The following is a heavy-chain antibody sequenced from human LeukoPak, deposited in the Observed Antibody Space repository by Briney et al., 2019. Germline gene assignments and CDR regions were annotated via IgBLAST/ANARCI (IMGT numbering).Heavy chain of an antibody. D-gene: IGHD3-22*01. V-gene: IGHV3-30*02. J-gene: IGHJ4*02. CDR2: IRYDGSNK. Sequence: GGSLRLSCAASGFTFSSYGMHWVRQAPGKGLEWVAFIRYDGSNKYYADSVKGRFTISRDNSKNTLYLQMNSLRAEDTAVYYCARDFHRRLYDSSGYYPYWGQGTLVTVSS. CDR3: ARDFHRRLYDSSGYYPY. CDR1: GFTFSSYG.